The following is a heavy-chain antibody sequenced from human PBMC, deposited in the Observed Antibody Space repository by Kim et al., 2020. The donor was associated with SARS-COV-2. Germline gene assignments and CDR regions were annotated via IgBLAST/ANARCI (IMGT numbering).Heavy chain of an antibody. Sequence: GGSLRLSCAAPGFTFSNTWMTWVRQAPGKGLEWVGRIKNEAQGATTDYAAPVKGRFTISRDDSKNTLYLQMNSLKIEDTAVYYCTTDATPTLSNYFDYWGQGTLVTVSS. CDR2: IKNEAQGATT. J-gene: IGHJ4*02. V-gene: IGHV3-15*01. D-gene: IGHD2-15*01. CDR3: TTDATPTLSNYFDY. CDR1: GFTFSNTW.